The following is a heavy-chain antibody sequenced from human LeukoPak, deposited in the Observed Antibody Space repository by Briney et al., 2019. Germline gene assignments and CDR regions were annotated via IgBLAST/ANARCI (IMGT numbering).Heavy chain of an antibody. D-gene: IGHD2-21*02. J-gene: IGHJ5*02. CDR1: GYTFTNYI. Sequence: GASVKVSCKASGYTFTNYIISWVRQAPGQGLEWMGWISAYNGNTNYAQKLQGRVTMTTDTSTSTAYMELRSLRSDDTAVYYCARGYCGGDCQSFRWFDPWGQGTLVIVSS. CDR2: ISAYNGNT. CDR3: ARGYCGGDCQSFRWFDP. V-gene: IGHV1-18*01.